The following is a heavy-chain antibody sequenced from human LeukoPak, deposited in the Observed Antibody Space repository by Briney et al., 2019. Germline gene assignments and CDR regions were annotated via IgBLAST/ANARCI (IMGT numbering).Heavy chain of an antibody. D-gene: IGHD7-27*01. J-gene: IGHJ4*02. Sequence: PSETLSLTCAVYGGSFSGYYWSWIRQPPGKGLEWIGEINHSGGTNYNPSLKSRVTISVDTSKNQFSLKLSSVTAADTAVYYCARGWGPGYYFDYWGQGTLVTVSS. CDR1: GGSFSGYY. CDR3: ARGWGPGYYFDY. CDR2: INHSGGT. V-gene: IGHV4-34*01.